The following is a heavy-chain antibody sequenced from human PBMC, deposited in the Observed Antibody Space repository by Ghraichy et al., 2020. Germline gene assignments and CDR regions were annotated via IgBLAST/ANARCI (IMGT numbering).Heavy chain of an antibody. D-gene: IGHD1-26*01. Sequence: SETLSLTCDVSGGSISSWNWLSWVRQPPGKGLEWIGEIHHYQGANYNPSLESRVTISVDKSKNQFSLRLNSVTAADTAVYYCARQTYGIYGMDVWGQGTPVTVSS. CDR1: GGSISSWNW. CDR3: ARQTYGIYGMDV. V-gene: IGHV4-4*02. J-gene: IGHJ6*02. CDR2: IHHYQGA.